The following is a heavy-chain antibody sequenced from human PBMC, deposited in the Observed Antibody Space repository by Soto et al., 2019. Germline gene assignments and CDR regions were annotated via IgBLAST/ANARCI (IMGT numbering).Heavy chain of an antibody. V-gene: IGHV1-69*13. J-gene: IGHJ6*02. CDR1: GGTFSSYA. CDR3: ARSSVAHYYDSSGSSGMDV. CDR2: IIPIFGTA. Sequence: VKVSCKASGGTFSSYAISWVRQAPGQGLEWMGGIIPIFGTANYAQKFQGRVTITADESTSTAYMELSSLRSEDTAVYYFARSSVAHYYDSSGSSGMDVWGQGTTVTVSS. D-gene: IGHD3-22*01.